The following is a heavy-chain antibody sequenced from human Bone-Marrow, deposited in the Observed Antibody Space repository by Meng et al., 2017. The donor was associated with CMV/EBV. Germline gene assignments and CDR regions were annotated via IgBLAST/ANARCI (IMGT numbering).Heavy chain of an antibody. J-gene: IGHJ4*02. CDR1: GGSISSYY. CDR2: INHSGST. Sequence: SETLSLTCTVSGGSISSYYWSWIRQPAGKGLEWIGEINHSGSTNYNPSLKSRVTISVDTSKNQFSLKLSSVTAADTAVYYCASRNSLCSTDYWGQGTLVTVSS. V-gene: IGHV4-34*01. CDR3: ASRNSLCSTDY. D-gene: IGHD1-14*01.